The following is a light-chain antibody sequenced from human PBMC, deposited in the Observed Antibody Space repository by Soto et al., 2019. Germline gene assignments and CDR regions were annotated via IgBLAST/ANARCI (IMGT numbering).Light chain of an antibody. CDR1: QSVSSSY. CDR2: GAS. CDR3: QQYGSSRWT. Sequence: EIVLTQSPGTLSLSPGERATLSCRASQSVSSSYLAWYQQNRGQAPRLLIYGASSRAPGIPDRFGRSGSGTDFTLTISRLEPEDFAVYYCQQYGSSRWTFGQGTKVEIK. J-gene: IGKJ1*01. V-gene: IGKV3-20*01.